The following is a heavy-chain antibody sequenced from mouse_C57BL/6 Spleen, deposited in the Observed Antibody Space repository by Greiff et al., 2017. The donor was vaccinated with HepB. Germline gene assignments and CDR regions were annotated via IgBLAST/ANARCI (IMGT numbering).Heavy chain of an antibody. Sequence: DVHLVESGGGLVKPGGSLKLSCAASGFTFSDYGMHWVRQAPEKGLEWVAYISSGSSTIYYADTVKGRFTISRDNAKNTLFLQMTSLRSEDTAMYYCARPYGSSLYWYFDVWGTGTTVTVSS. CDR2: ISSGSSTI. J-gene: IGHJ1*03. D-gene: IGHD1-1*01. V-gene: IGHV5-17*01. CDR1: GFTFSDYG. CDR3: ARPYGSSLYWYFDV.